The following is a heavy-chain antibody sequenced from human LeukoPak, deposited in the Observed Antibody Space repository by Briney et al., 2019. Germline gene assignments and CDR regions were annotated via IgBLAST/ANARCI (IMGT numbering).Heavy chain of an antibody. D-gene: IGHD3-3*01. Sequence: GGSLRLSCAASGFTFSSYAMSWVRQAPGKGLEWVSAISGSGGSTYYADSVKGRFTISRDNSKNTLYLQMNSLRAEDTAVYYCAKDSITIFGVVIKPHFDYWGQGTLVTVS. J-gene: IGHJ4*02. CDR3: AKDSITIFGVVIKPHFDY. CDR1: GFTFSSYA. V-gene: IGHV3-23*01. CDR2: ISGSGGST.